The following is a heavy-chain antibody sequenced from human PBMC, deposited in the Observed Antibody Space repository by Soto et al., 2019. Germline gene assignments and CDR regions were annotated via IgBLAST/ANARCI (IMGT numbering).Heavy chain of an antibody. Sequence: EVHLVESGGGLVKPGGSLRLSCAVSGFTFSSCTMNWVRQAPGKGLEWVSSISPSSGHIYYADSVKGRFTISRDNAKNSLFLQMYSLRGEDTAVYDGSCCSGGAGHKSNGMDVWGQGTTVTVSS. CDR2: ISPSSGHI. CDR3: SCCSGGAGHKSNGMDV. D-gene: IGHD2-15*01. V-gene: IGHV3-21*06. CDR1: GFTFSSCT. J-gene: IGHJ6*02.